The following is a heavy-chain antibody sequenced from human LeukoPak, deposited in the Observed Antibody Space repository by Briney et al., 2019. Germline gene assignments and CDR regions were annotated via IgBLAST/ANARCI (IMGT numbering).Heavy chain of an antibody. CDR3: ARAPSGVSFDY. CDR2: IWHSGST. V-gene: IGHV4-4*02. Sequence: SETLSLTCAVSGGSISSSNWYNWVRQPPGKGLEWLGEIWHSGSTNYNPSLKSRVTISGDKSKNQFSLTLSSVTAADTAVYYCARAPSGVSFDYWGQGTLVTVSS. J-gene: IGHJ4*02. CDR1: GGSISSSNW. D-gene: IGHD1-26*01.